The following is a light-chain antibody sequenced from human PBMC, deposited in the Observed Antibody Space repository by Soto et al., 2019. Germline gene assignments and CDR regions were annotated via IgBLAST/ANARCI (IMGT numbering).Light chain of an antibody. Sequence: EIEMTQSPATLSVSPGERATLSCRASQSVSSNLAWYQQKPGQAPRLLIYGVSTRATGIPARFSGSGSGTEFTLTISSLQSEDFAVYYCQQYNNWPPRFTFGPGTKVDIK. CDR2: GVS. CDR1: QSVSSN. V-gene: IGKV3-15*01. J-gene: IGKJ3*01. CDR3: QQYNNWPPRFT.